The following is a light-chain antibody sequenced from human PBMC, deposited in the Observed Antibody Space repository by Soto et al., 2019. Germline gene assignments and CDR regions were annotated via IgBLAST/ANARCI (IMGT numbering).Light chain of an antibody. CDR3: QQRDNWPLLT. CDR2: DAS. J-gene: IGKJ1*01. V-gene: IGKV3-11*01. Sequence: EIVLTQSPGTLSVSPGERATLSCRASQIVSSSYLAWYQQKPGQAPRLLIYDASNRATGIPARFSGSGSGTDFTLTISSLEPEDFAVYYCQQRDNWPLLTFGQGTKVDI. CDR1: QIVSSSY.